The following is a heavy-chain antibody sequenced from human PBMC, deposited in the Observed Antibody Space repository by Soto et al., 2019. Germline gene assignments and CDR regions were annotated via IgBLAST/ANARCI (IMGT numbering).Heavy chain of an antibody. D-gene: IGHD3-22*01. J-gene: IGHJ4*02. Sequence: QVQLVESGGGVVQPGRSLRLSCAASGFTFSSYGMHWVRQAPGKGLEWVAVIWDDGSNKYYADSVKGRFTISRDNSKNTLYLQMNSLRAEDTAVYYCARDLTMIVGTPHYWGQGTLVTVSS. CDR1: GFTFSSYG. CDR2: IWDDGSNK. V-gene: IGHV3-33*01. CDR3: ARDLTMIVGTPHY.